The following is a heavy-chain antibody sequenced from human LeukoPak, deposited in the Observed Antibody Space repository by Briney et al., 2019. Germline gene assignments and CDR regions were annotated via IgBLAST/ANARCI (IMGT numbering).Heavy chain of an antibody. CDR3: ARAAQNWFDP. CDR1: GYTFTDYY. Sequence: ASVKVSCKASGYTFTDYYMHWVRQAPGQGLEWMGWISAYNGNTNYAQKLQGRVTMTTDTSTSTAYMELRSLRSDDTAVYYCARAAQNWFDPWGQGTLVTVSS. J-gene: IGHJ5*02. CDR2: ISAYNGNT. V-gene: IGHV1-18*04.